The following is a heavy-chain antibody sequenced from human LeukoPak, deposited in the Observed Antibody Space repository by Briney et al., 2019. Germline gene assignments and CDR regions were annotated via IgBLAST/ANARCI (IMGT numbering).Heavy chain of an antibody. D-gene: IGHD3-10*01. CDR2: IIGNGAST. V-gene: IGHV3-48*02. J-gene: IGHJ4*02. CDR1: GFTFSSYA. CDR3: ARVDHSGSGSSDY. Sequence: QPGGSLRLSCAASGFTFSSYAMSWVRQVPGKGLEWVSHIIGNGASTYYTDSVRGRFTISRDNAKNSLYLQMNSLRDEDTAVYFCARVDHSGSGSSDYWGQGTLVTVSS.